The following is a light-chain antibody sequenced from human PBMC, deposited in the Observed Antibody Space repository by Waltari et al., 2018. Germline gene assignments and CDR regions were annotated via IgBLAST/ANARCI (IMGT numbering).Light chain of an antibody. CDR1: SSDVGAYNY. V-gene: IGLV2-14*03. CDR2: DVS. J-gene: IGLJ2*01. CDR3: SSYIGSSTLEL. Sequence: QSALTQPASVSGSPGQSITIPCTGTSSDVGAYNYVSWYQQHPGKAPKLMIYDVSNRPSGVSNRFSGSKSGNTASLTISGLQAEDEADYYCSSYIGSSTLELFGGGTSLTVL.